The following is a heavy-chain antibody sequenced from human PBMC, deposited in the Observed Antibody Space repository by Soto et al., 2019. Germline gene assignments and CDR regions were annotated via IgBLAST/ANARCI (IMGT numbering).Heavy chain of an antibody. J-gene: IGHJ4*02. D-gene: IGHD1-26*01. Sequence: GGSLRLSCVASGFTLSSYVMHWVRQAPGKGLEWVAIISYDGSNTYYADSMKGRFTISRDNSKNTLYLQMNSLRAEDTSVYYCAKEGGLSGSYYISSSYYFDYWGQGTLVTSPQ. CDR1: GFTLSSYV. V-gene: IGHV3-30*18. CDR2: ISYDGSNT. CDR3: AKEGGLSGSYYISSSYYFDY.